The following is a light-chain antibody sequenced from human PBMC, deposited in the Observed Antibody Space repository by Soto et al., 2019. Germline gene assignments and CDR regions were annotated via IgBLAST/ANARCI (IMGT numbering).Light chain of an antibody. Sequence: EIVLTQSPGTLSLSPGERATLSCRASQSVSSSYLAWYQQKPGQAPRLLIYGASSRATGIPDRFSGSGSGTDFTLTIRRLEHEDIAVYYCQQYGSSPYTFGQGTKLEIK. CDR2: GAS. J-gene: IGKJ2*01. CDR1: QSVSSSY. CDR3: QQYGSSPYT. V-gene: IGKV3-20*01.